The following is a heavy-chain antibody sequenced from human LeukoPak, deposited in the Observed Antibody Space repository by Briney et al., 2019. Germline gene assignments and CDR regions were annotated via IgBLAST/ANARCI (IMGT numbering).Heavy chain of an antibody. CDR1: GASISSFY. CDR3: ARIHYGDLPYDY. CDR2: IYYSGST. D-gene: IGHD4-17*01. Sequence: SETLSLTCTVSGASISSFYWSWLRQPPGKGLEWIGYIYYSGSTNYNPSLKSRVTIPVDTSKNQFSLKLSSVTAADTAVYYCARIHYGDLPYDYWGQGTLVTVSS. V-gene: IGHV4-59*08. J-gene: IGHJ4*02.